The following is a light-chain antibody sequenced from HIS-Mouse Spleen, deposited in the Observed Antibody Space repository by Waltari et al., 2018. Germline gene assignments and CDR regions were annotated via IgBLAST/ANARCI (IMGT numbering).Light chain of an antibody. CDR2: SNN. CDR3: AAWDDSLNGPV. J-gene: IGLJ3*02. CDR1: SSNIGSNT. V-gene: IGLV1-44*01. Sequence: QSVLTQPPPASGTPGQRVTIPCSGSSSNIGSNTVTWYQQLPGTAPKPLIYSNNQRPSGVPDRFSGSKSGTSASLAISGLQSEDEADYYCAAWDDSLNGPVFGGGTKLTVL.